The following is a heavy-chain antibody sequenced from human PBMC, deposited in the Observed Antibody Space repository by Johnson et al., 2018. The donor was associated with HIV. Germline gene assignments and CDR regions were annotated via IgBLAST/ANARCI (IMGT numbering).Heavy chain of an antibody. CDR1: GFIVGTKY. J-gene: IGHJ3*01. D-gene: IGHD1-26*01. CDR2: ISWNSGSI. V-gene: IGHV3-48*04. Sequence: VQLVESGGGLVQSGGSLRLACVASGFIVGTKYMSWVRQAPGKGLEWVSGISWNSGSIGYADSVKGRFTISRDNAKNSLYLQMNSLRAEDTAVYYCARGIVGAEEGAFDLWGQGTMVTVSS. CDR3: ARGIVGAEEGAFDL.